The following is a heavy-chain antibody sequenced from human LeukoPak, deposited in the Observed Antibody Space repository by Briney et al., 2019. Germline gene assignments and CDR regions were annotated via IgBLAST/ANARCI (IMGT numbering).Heavy chain of an antibody. CDR1: GFTFSDYY. CDR3: VRGPQGSSSWYDVNYYYYMDV. D-gene: IGHD6-13*01. J-gene: IGHJ6*03. CDR2: ISSSGSTI. Sequence: PGGSLRLSCAASGFTFSDYYMSWIRQAPGKGLEWVSYISSSGSTIYYADSVKGRFPISRDNAKNSLYLQMNSLRAEDTAVYYCVRGPQGSSSWYDVNYYYYMDVWGKGTTVTVSS. V-gene: IGHV3-11*04.